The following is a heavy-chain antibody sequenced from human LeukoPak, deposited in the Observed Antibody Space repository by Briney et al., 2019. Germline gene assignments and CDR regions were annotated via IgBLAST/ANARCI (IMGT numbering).Heavy chain of an antibody. Sequence: XASGFTFSNSVVXXVCQAPGKGXXWGSSFSGSDENTHHADSVKGRFTISRDNSKNTLYLQMNSLRVEDTATYYCAKLKVFGSGSWDYWGQGSLVTVSS. CDR3: AKLKVFGSGSWDY. CDR1: GFTFSNSV. D-gene: IGHD3-10*01. CDR2: FSGSDENT. J-gene: IGHJ4*02. V-gene: IGHV3-23*01.